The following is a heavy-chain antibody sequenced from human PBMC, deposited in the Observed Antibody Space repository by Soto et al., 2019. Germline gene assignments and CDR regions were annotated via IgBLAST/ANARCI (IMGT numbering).Heavy chain of an antibody. CDR2: IYWDDDK. D-gene: IGHD3-10*01. CDR1: GFSLSTSGVG. V-gene: IGHV2-5*02. Sequence: SGPTLVNPTQTLTLTCTFSGFSLSTSGVGVGWIRQPPGKALEWLALIYWDDDKRYSPSLKSRLTITKDTSKNQVVLTMTNMDPVDTATYYCAHAWVRGVPFYYFDYWGQGTLVTVSS. J-gene: IGHJ4*02. CDR3: AHAWVRGVPFYYFDY.